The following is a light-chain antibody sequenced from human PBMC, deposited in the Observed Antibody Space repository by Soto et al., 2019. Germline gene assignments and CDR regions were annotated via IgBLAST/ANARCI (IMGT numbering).Light chain of an antibody. V-gene: IGKV1-39*01. CDR3: QQSSSTPHT. J-gene: IGKJ4*01. CDR1: RSVSTY. Sequence: DIQMTQSPSSLSASVGDRVTITCRASRSVSTYLNWYQQKPGKAPNLLIYAASGLESGVPSRFSGSGSGTDFTLTINSLQPEDAATYYCQQSSSTPHTFGGGTKVEIK. CDR2: AAS.